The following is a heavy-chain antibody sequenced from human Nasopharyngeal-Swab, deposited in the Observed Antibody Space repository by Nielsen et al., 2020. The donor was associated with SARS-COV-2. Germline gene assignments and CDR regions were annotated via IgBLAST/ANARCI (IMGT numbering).Heavy chain of an antibody. D-gene: IGHD2-8*01. CDR2: IYSGGST. Sequence: GGSLRLSCAASGFTVSSNYLSWVRQAPGKGLEWVSVIYSGGSTNYAESMKGRFTISRDNSKNTLYLQMNSLRAEDTAVYYCARDRTDYCTNGVCYPASYYYGMDVWGQGTTVTVSS. J-gene: IGHJ6*02. CDR3: ARDRTDYCTNGVCYPASYYYGMDV. V-gene: IGHV3-66*01. CDR1: GFTVSSNY.